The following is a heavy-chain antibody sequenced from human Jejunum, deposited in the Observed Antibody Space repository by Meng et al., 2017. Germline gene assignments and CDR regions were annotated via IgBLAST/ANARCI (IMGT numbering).Heavy chain of an antibody. Sequence: VQLQESGPGLVNPSGTLSLTCTVSGVSTTAPFYWTWIRQAPGKGLEWIGEVWPSGATYYNPSLSSRITISIDTSNNQFSLEVAFLTAADTAVYYCARAIRERYFDSWGQGTLVTVSS. J-gene: IGHJ4*02. V-gene: IGHV4-4*02. CDR2: VWPSGAT. CDR1: GVSTTAPFY. D-gene: IGHD1-14*01. CDR3: ARAIRERYFDS.